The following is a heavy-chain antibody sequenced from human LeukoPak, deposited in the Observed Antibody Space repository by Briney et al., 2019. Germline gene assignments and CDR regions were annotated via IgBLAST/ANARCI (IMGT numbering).Heavy chain of an antibody. D-gene: IGHD3-22*01. Sequence: GSLRLSCTASGFSFSDHYMDWVRKAPGKGLEWIGSIYYSGSTYYNPSLKSRVTISVDTSKNQFSLKLSSVTAADTAVYYCARGVSYDSSGYPVKYFDYWGQGTLVTVSS. J-gene: IGHJ4*02. V-gene: IGHV4-38-2*02. CDR3: ARGVSYDSSGYPVKYFDY. CDR1: GFSFSDHY. CDR2: IYYSGST.